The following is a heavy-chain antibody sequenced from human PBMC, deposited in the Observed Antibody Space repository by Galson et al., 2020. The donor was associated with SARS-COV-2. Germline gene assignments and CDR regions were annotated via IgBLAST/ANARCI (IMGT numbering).Heavy chain of an antibody. D-gene: IGHD3-16*01. Sequence: GESLKISCKASGYTFTSYGISWVRQAPGQGLEWMGWISAYNGNTNYAQKLHGRVTMTTDTSTSTAYMELRSLRSDDTAVYYCAREGLGEGDVVLYYYMDVWGKGTTVTVSS. CDR3: AREGLGEGDVVLYYYMDV. CDR2: ISAYNGNT. CDR1: GYTFTSYG. V-gene: IGHV1-18*01. J-gene: IGHJ6*03.